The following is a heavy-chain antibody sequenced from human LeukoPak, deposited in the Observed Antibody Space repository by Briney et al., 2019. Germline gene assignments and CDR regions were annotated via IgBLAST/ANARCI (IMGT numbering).Heavy chain of an antibody. CDR2: IHASGPT. CDR3: ARAWTSGSYSSEAYWYFDL. D-gene: IGHD1-26*01. CDR1: GGSISTYY. Sequence: SETLSLTCTVSGGSISTYYWSWIRRPPGKGLEWIAYIHASGPTNYNPSLKSRITISVDTSKNQFSLKLSSVTAADTAVYYCARAWTSGSYSSEAYWYFDLWGRGTLVTVSS. J-gene: IGHJ2*01. V-gene: IGHV4-4*09.